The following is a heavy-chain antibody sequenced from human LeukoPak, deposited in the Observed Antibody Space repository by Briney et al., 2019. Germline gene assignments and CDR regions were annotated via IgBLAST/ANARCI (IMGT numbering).Heavy chain of an antibody. Sequence: SETLSLTCAVSGYSISSGYYWGWIRQPPGKGLEWIGSIYHSGSTYYNPSLESRVTISVDTSKNQFSLKLSSVTAADTAVYYCARHVGKIAVAVPYNWFDPWGRGTLVTVS. D-gene: IGHD6-19*01. CDR1: GYSISSGYY. CDR2: IYHSGST. CDR3: ARHVGKIAVAVPYNWFDP. J-gene: IGHJ5*02. V-gene: IGHV4-38-2*01.